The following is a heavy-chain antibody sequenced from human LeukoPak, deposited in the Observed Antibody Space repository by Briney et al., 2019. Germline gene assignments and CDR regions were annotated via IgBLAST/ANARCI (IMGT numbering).Heavy chain of an antibody. D-gene: IGHD6-19*01. Sequence: GASVKVSCKASGYTFTSYDINWVRQATGQGLEWMGWMNPNSGNTGYAQKFQGRVTITRNTSISTAYMELSSLRSEDTAVYYCARASSVPGYYYYYMDVWGKGTTVTVSS. V-gene: IGHV1-8*03. CDR1: GYTFTSYD. J-gene: IGHJ6*03. CDR3: ARASSVPGYYYYYMDV. CDR2: MNPNSGNT.